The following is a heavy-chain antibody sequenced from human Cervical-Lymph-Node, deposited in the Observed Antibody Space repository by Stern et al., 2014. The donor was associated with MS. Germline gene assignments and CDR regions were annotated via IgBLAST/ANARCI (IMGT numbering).Heavy chain of an antibody. D-gene: IGHD2-2*02. Sequence: QVQLGQSGAEVKKPGASVKVSCKASGYTFTSYYMHWVRQAPGQGLEWMGIINAYGGSTSYAQKFQGRVTMTRDTSTSTVYLELSSLRSEDTAVYYCTRALHGCTSTSCYKYIDYWGQGTMVTVSS. CDR2: INAYGGST. CDR1: GYTFTSYY. V-gene: IGHV1-46*03. J-gene: IGHJ4*02. CDR3: TRALHGCTSTSCYKYIDY.